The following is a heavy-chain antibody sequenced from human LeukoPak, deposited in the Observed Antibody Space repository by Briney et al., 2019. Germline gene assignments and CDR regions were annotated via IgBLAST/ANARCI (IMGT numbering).Heavy chain of an antibody. J-gene: IGHJ4*02. CDR3: ATVEREYFDTSGYFDY. V-gene: IGHV1-24*01. Sequence: ASVKVSCKVSGYTLTELSMHWVRQAPGKGLEWMGGFDPEDGEIIYAQKFQGRVTMTEDTSTDTAYRELSSLRSEDTAVYYCATVEREYFDTSGYFDYWGQGTLVTVSS. D-gene: IGHD3-22*01. CDR1: GYTLTELS. CDR2: FDPEDGEI.